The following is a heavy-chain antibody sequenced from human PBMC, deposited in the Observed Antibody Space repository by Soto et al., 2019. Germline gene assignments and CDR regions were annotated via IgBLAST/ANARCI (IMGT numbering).Heavy chain of an antibody. CDR1: GYTFTSYG. V-gene: IGHV1-18*01. J-gene: IGHJ3*02. CDR2: ISAYNGNT. Sequence: GASVKVSCKASGYTFTSYGISWVRQAPGQGLEWMGWISAYNGNTNYAQKLQGRVTMTTDTSTSTAYMELRSLRPDDTAVYYCARDHGGSGWYFAFDIWGQGTMVTVSS. D-gene: IGHD6-19*01. CDR3: ARDHGGSGWYFAFDI.